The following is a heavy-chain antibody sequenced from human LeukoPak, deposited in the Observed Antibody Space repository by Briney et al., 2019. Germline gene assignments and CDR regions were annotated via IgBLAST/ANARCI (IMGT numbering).Heavy chain of an antibody. V-gene: IGHV4-39*07. D-gene: IGHD2-21*02. Sequence: SETLSLTCTVSSGSISSSSYYWGWIRQPPGKGLEWIGSISYRGSTYYNPSLKSRVTISVDTSKNQFSLKLSSVTAADTAVYYCARDWTATKWGLDYWGQGTLVTVSS. CDR3: ARDWTATKWGLDY. J-gene: IGHJ4*02. CDR1: SGSISSSSYY. CDR2: ISYRGST.